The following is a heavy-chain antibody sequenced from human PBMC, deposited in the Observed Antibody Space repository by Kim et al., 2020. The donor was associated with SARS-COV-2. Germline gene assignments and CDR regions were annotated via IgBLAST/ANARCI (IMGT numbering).Heavy chain of an antibody. V-gene: IGHV1-18*04. CDR1: GYTFTSYG. CDR2: IGAYNGNT. D-gene: IGHD2-2*01. CDR3: ARDPTVYQLLYFDY. J-gene: IGHJ4*02. Sequence: ASVKVSCKASGYTFTSYGISWVRQAPGQGLEWMGWIGAYNGNTNYAQKLQGRVTMTTDTSTSTAYMELRSLRSDDTAVYYCARDPTVYQLLYFDYWGQGTLVTVSS.